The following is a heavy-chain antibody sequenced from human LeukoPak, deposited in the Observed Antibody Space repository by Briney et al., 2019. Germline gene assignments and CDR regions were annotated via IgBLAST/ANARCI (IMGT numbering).Heavy chain of an antibody. Sequence: SETLSLTCTVSGGSISSYYWSWIRQPPGKGLEWIGYIYYSGSTNYNPSLKSRVTISVDTSKNQFSLKLSSVTAEDTAMYYCARSLGSTSTYYYFDLWGRGTLVTVSS. V-gene: IGHV4-59*01. CDR1: GGSISSYY. CDR2: IYYSGST. D-gene: IGHD2-2*01. CDR3: ARSLGSTSTYYYFDL. J-gene: IGHJ2*01.